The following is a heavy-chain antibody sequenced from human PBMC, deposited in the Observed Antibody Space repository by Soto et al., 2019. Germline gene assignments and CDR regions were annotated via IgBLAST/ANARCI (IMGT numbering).Heavy chain of an antibody. CDR2: TYYRSKWYN. CDR3: ARDRSYYGSGSEHNWFDP. D-gene: IGHD3-10*01. Sequence: SQTLSLTCVISGDSVSSNSAAWNWIRQSPSRGLEWLGRTYYRSKWYNDYAVSVKSRITINPDTSKNQFSLQLNPVTPEDTVVYYCARDRSYYGSGSEHNWFDPWGQGTLVTVSS. V-gene: IGHV6-1*01. J-gene: IGHJ5*02. CDR1: GDSVSSNSAA.